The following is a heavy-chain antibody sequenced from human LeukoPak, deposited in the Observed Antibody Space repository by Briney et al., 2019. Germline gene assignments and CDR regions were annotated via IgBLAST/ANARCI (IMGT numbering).Heavy chain of an antibody. CDR3: ARARYSYTGVVDY. V-gene: IGHV3-74*01. Sequence: GGSLRLSCAASGFTFSDYLMHWVRQAPGKGLVWVSRINTDGSSTSYADSVKGRFTISRDNAKNTLYLQMNSLRAEDTAVYYCARARYSYTGVVDYWGQGTLVTVSS. D-gene: IGHD5-18*01. CDR2: INTDGSST. J-gene: IGHJ4*02. CDR1: GFTFSDYL.